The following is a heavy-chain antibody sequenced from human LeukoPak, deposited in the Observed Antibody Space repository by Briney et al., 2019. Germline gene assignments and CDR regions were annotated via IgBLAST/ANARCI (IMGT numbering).Heavy chain of an antibody. CDR1: GYTFTSYG. CDR2: ISAYNGNT. CDR3: ARDIPPGYCSGGSCYFDY. Sequence: ASVTVSCKASGYTFTSYGISWVRQAPGQGREWMGWISAYNGNTNYAQKLQGRVTMTTDTSTSTAYMELRSLRSDDTAVYYCARDIPPGYCSGGSCYFDYWGQGTLVTVSS. D-gene: IGHD2-15*01. J-gene: IGHJ4*02. V-gene: IGHV1-18*04.